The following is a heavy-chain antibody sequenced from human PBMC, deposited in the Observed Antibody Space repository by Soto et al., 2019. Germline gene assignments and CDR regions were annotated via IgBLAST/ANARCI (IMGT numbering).Heavy chain of an antibody. J-gene: IGHJ5*02. V-gene: IGHV3-33*01. CDR3: ARGPIQRGHRAWFDP. CDR1: GFTFSSYG. D-gene: IGHD5-18*01. Sequence: GGSLRLSCAASGFTFSSYGMHWVRQAPGKGLEWVAVIWYDGSNKYYADSVKGRFTISRDNSKNTLYLQMNSLRAEDTAVYYCARGPIQRGHRAWFDPWGQGTLVTVSS. CDR2: IWYDGSNK.